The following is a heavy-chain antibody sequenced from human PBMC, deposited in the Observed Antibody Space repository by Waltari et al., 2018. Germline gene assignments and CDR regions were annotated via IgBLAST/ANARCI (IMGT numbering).Heavy chain of an antibody. CDR2: INHSGST. Sequence: QVQLQQWGAGLLKPSETLSLTCAVYGGSFSGYYWSWLRQPPGTGLEWIGEINHSGSTNYNPSFKSRVTISVDTSKNQFSLKLSSVTAADTAVYYCARASYYYGSGSYFYWYFDLWGRGTLVTVSS. CDR3: ARASYYYGSGSYFYWYFDL. CDR1: GGSFSGYY. J-gene: IGHJ2*01. V-gene: IGHV4-34*01. D-gene: IGHD3-10*01.